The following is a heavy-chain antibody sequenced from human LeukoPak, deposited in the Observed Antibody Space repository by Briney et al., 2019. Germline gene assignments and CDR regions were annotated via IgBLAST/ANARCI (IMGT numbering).Heavy chain of an antibody. J-gene: IGHJ6*02. D-gene: IGHD2-15*01. V-gene: IGHV3-23*01. CDR3: AKSGYCSGGSCYPRLYYYGMDV. Sequence: GGSLRLSCAASGFTFSSYAMSWVRQAPGKGLEWVSAISGSGGSTYYADSVKGRFTISRDNSKNTLYLQMNSLRAEDTAVYYCAKSGYCSGGSCYPRLYYYGMDVWGQGTTVTVSS. CDR1: GFTFSSYA. CDR2: ISGSGGST.